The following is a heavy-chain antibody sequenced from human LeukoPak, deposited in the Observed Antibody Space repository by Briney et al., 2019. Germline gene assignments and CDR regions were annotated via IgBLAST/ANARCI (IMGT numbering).Heavy chain of an antibody. Sequence: GGSLRLSCVGSGFTFSNYNMIWVRQAPGKGLEWVSSISGSGTYIFYADSVKGRFTVSRDNAKNSLFLQMSSLRAEDTAVYYCARRAGAYSHPYDYWGQGTLVTVSS. V-gene: IGHV3-21*01. J-gene: IGHJ4*02. CDR3: ARRAGAYSHPYDY. D-gene: IGHD4/OR15-4a*01. CDR1: GFTFSNYN. CDR2: ISGSGTYI.